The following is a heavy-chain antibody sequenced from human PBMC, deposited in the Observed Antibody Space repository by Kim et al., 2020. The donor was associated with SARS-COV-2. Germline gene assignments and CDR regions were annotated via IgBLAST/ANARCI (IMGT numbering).Heavy chain of an antibody. CDR3: ARVDGYSTGWYDY. J-gene: IGHJ4*02. Sequence: SADAVDGRFSISRDHTTNTMYLQRNSLRADDTAVYYCARVDGYSTGWYDYWGQGTLVTVSS. V-gene: IGHV3-33*01. D-gene: IGHD6-19*01.